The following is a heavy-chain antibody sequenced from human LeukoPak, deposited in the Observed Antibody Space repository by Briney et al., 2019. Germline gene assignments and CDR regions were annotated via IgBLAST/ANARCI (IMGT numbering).Heavy chain of an antibody. CDR1: GFTFSRYW. J-gene: IGHJ6*02. CDR2: IKEDESEK. D-gene: IGHD3-10*01. V-gene: IGHV3-7*01. Sequence: GGSLRLSCAASGFTFSRYWMTWFRQAPGKGLEWVANIKEDESEKYYVASVRGRFTISGDNAKNSLYLQMNSLGAEDTAVYYCARDPLASVLDGMDVWGQGTTVTVSS. CDR3: ARDPLASVLDGMDV.